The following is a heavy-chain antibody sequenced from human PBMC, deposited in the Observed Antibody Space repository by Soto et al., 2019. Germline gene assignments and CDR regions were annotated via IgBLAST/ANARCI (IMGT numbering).Heavy chain of an antibody. CDR1: GFTFSNYA. D-gene: IGHD2-2*01. Sequence: EVQLLESGGGLVQPGGSLRLSCAASGFTFSNYAMGWVRQAPGKGLEWVSDIRSSGGSTYYADSVKGRFTISRDDSKNTLYLQMSSLTAEDTAVYYCAKGPHNSYGTGWYAHWGQGTLVTASS. J-gene: IGHJ4*02. CDR2: IRSSGGST. CDR3: AKGPHNSYGTGWYAH. V-gene: IGHV3-23*01.